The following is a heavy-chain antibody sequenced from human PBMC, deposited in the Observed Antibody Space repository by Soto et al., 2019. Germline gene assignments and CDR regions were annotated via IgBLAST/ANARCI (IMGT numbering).Heavy chain of an antibody. J-gene: IGHJ4*02. CDR2: ISWNSGSI. CDR1: GFTFDDYA. CDR3: AKDNSFGYCSSTSCPIYYFDY. V-gene: IGHV3-9*01. Sequence: SLRLPCAASGFTFDDYAMHWVRQAPGPGLEWVSGISWNSGSIGYADSVKGRFTISRDNAKNSLYLQMNSLRAEDTALYYCAKDNSFGYCSSTSCPIYYFDYWGQGTLVTVSS. D-gene: IGHD2-2*03.